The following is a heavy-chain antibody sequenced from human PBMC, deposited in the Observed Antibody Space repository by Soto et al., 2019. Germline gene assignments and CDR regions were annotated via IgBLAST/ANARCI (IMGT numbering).Heavy chain of an antibody. J-gene: IGHJ6*02. CDR3: ARDQGGMTTVTTDYYYYYGMDV. CDR2: ISSSSSTI. Sequence: GGSLRLSCAASGFTFSSYSMNWVRQAPGKGLEWVSYISSSSSTIYYTDSVKGRFNISRDNAKNSLYLQMNSLRDENTAVYYCARDQGGMTTVTTDYYYYYGMDVWGQGTTVTVSS. V-gene: IGHV3-48*02. D-gene: IGHD4-17*01. CDR1: GFTFSSYS.